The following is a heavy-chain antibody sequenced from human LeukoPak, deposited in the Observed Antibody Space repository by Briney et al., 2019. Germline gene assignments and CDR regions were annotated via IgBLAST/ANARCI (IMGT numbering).Heavy chain of an antibody. V-gene: IGHV3-30-3*01. D-gene: IGHD6-13*01. CDR2: ISHDGSSQ. J-gene: IGHJ5*02. Sequence: GSLRLSCAASGFTFSHYAMHWVRPAPGKGLEWVALISHDGSSQYYADSVKGQFTISRDNSKNTLYLQMNSLRAEDTAVYYCAKDPLEQQLVLSWFDPWGQGTLVTVSS. CDR1: GFTFSHYA. CDR3: AKDPLEQQLVLSWFDP.